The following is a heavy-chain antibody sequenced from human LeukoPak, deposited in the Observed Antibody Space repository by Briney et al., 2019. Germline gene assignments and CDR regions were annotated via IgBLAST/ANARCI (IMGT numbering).Heavy chain of an antibody. J-gene: IGHJ4*02. Sequence: GGSLRLSCAASGFTVSSNYMSWVRQAPGKGLEWVSVIYSGGSTYYADSVKGRFTISRDNPKNTLYLQMNSLRAEDTAVYYCARGPARAAFDYWGQGTLVTVSS. CDR1: GFTVSSNY. V-gene: IGHV3-53*01. CDR2: IYSGGST. D-gene: IGHD6-25*01. CDR3: ARGPARAAFDY.